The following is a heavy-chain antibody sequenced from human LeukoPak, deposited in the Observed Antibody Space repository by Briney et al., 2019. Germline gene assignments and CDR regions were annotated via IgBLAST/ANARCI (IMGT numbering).Heavy chain of an antibody. Sequence: GGSLRLSCAASGFTFSSYAMHWVRQAPGKGLEYVSAISSNGGSTYYANSVKGRFTISRDNSKNTLYLQMGSLRAEDMAVYYCARESRITMIRDAFDIWGQGTMVTVSS. D-gene: IGHD3-22*01. CDR1: GFTFSSYA. J-gene: IGHJ3*02. CDR2: ISSNGGST. V-gene: IGHV3-64*01. CDR3: ARESRITMIRDAFDI.